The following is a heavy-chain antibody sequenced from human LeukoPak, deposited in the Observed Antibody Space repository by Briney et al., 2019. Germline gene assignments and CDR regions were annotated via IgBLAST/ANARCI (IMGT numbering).Heavy chain of an antibody. CDR2: INHSGST. D-gene: IGHD3-3*01. CDR1: GGSFSGYY. Sequence: PSETLSLTCAVYGGSFSGYYWSWIRQPPGKGLEWIGEINHSGSTNYNPSLKSRVTISVDTSKNQFSLKLSSVTAADTAVYYCASGITIFGVVIRGWFDPWGQGTLVTVSS. V-gene: IGHV4-34*01. CDR3: ASGITIFGVVIRGWFDP. J-gene: IGHJ5*02.